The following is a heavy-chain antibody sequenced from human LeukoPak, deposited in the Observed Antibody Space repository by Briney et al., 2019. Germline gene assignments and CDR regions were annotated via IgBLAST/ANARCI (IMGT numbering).Heavy chain of an antibody. J-gene: IGHJ4*02. Sequence: SETLSLTCNVSGVSISSSSYYWGWIRQPPGKGLEWIGDIYYSGSTNYNPSLKSRVTISVDTSKNQFSMKLSSVTAADTAVYYCARYYYGSRSYGYFDYWGQGTLVTVSS. D-gene: IGHD3-10*01. CDR2: IYYSGST. V-gene: IGHV4-61*05. CDR3: ARYYYGSRSYGYFDY. CDR1: GVSISSSSYY.